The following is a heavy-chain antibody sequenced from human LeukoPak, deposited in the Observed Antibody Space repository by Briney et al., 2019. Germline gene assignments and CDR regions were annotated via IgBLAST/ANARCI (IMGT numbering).Heavy chain of an antibody. J-gene: IGHJ6*03. V-gene: IGHV4-39*01. D-gene: IGHD5-12*01. CDR3: ALATRYYYYYMDV. CDR2: IYYSGST. Sequence: SETLSLTCTVSGGSISSSSYYWGWIRQPPGKGLEWIGSIYYSGSTYYNPSLKSRVTISVDTSKNQFSLKLSSVTAADTAVYYCALATRYYYYYMDVWGKGTTVTVSS. CDR1: GGSISSSSYY.